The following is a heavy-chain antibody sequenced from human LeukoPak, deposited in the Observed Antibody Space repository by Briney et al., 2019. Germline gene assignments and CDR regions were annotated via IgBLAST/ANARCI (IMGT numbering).Heavy chain of an antibody. V-gene: IGHV4-59*01. CDR2: IYYSGST. J-gene: IGHJ4*02. Sequence: SETLSLTCTVSGGSISSYYWSWVRQPPGKGLEWVGYIYYSGSTNYNPSLKSRVTISVDTSKNQFSLWLSSAPAADTAVYYCARASGYSSGWYEYWGQGSLVTVSS. CDR3: ARASGYSSGWYEY. D-gene: IGHD6-19*01. CDR1: GGSISSYY.